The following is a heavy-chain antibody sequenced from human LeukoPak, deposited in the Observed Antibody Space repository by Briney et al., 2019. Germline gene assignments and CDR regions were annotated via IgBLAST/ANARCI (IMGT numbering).Heavy chain of an antibody. J-gene: IGHJ4*02. CDR2: ILYDGSNK. CDR3: ARPYCSGGSCYSGHFDY. V-gene: IGHV3-30*02. Sequence: PGGSLRLSCAASGFTFSSYGIHWVRHGPGRGLEWVAFILYDGSNKFYADSVKGRFTISKDNSKNTLYLQMNSLRAEDTAVYYCARPYCSGGSCYSGHFDYWGQGTLVTVSS. CDR1: GFTFSSYG. D-gene: IGHD2-15*01.